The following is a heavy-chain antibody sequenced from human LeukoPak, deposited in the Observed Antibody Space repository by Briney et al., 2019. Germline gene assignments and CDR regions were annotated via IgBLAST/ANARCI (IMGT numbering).Heavy chain of an antibody. D-gene: IGHD1-26*01. Sequence: SETLSLTCTVSGGSISSSSYYWGWIRQPPGKGLEWIGSIYYSGSTYYNPSLKSRVTISVDTSKNQFSLKLSSVTAADTTVYYCASLRWELVLSWFDPWGQGTLVTVSS. CDR3: ASLRWELVLSWFDP. CDR2: IYYSGST. V-gene: IGHV4-39*01. CDR1: GGSISSSSYY. J-gene: IGHJ5*02.